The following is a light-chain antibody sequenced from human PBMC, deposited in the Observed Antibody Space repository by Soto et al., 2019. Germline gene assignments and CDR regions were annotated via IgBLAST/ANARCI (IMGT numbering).Light chain of an antibody. V-gene: IGLV1-51*01. CDR2: DKN. CDR3: GTWDSSLSAYV. Sequence: QSVLTRPPSVSAAPGQKVTISCSGSSSNNGNNYVSWYQQLPGTDPKLLNYDKNKRPSGIPDRISGSKSGTSATLGITGLQTGDEADYYCGTWDSSLSAYVFGTGTKVTVL. J-gene: IGLJ1*01. CDR1: SSNNGNNY.